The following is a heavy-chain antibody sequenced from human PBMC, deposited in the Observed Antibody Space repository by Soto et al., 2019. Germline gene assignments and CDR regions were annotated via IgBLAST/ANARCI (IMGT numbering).Heavy chain of an antibody. CDR1: GYTFTSHG. Sequence: QVPLVQSGAEVKKPGASVKVSCKASGYTFTSHGISWVRQAPGQGLEWMGWISAYNGDTNYAQKHQGRATVTTDTSTSTAYMELRSLRSEDTAVYYCARMVRGSNIDYYHYMDVWGKGTTVTVSS. V-gene: IGHV1-18*01. J-gene: IGHJ6*03. CDR2: ISAYNGDT. CDR3: ARMVRGSNIDYYHYMDV. D-gene: IGHD3-10*01.